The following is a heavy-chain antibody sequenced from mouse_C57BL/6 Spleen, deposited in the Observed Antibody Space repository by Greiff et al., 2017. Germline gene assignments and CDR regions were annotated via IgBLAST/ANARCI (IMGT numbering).Heavy chain of an antibody. D-gene: IGHD1-1*01. CDR2: INPNYGTT. J-gene: IGHJ3*01. CDR3: ARGGLLRSLFAY. CDR1: GYPFTDYN. Sequence: VQLQQSGPELVKPGASVKISCKASGYPFTDYNMNWVTQSHGKSLEWIGVINPNYGTTSYNQKFKGQATLTVDQSSSTAYMQLNSLTSEDAAVYYYARGGLLRSLFAYWGQGTLVTVSA. V-gene: IGHV1-39*01.